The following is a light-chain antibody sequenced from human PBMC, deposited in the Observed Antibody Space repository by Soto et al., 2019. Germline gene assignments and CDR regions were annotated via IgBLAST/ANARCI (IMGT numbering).Light chain of an antibody. J-gene: IGLJ1*01. V-gene: IGLV1-40*01. CDR2: GNS. Sequence: QSVLTQPPSVSGAPGQRVTISCTGSSSNIGAGYDVHWYQQLPGTAPKLLIYGNSNRPSGVPDRFSGSKSGTSASLAITGLQAEDEPDYYCQSYDSSLSGSSVFGTGTKVPVL. CDR3: QSYDSSLSGSSV. CDR1: SSNIGAGYD.